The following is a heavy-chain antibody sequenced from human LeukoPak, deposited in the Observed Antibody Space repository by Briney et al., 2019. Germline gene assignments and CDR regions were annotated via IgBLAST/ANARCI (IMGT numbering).Heavy chain of an antibody. J-gene: IGHJ4*02. CDR2: ISGSGGST. D-gene: IGHD3-22*01. CDR1: GFTFSSYA. CDR3: ARVRGYDSSGYSN. Sequence: PGGSLRLSCAASGFTFSSYAMSWVRQAPGKGLEWVSAISGSGGSTYYADSVKGRFTISRDNSKNSLYLQMNSLRAEDTAVYYCARVRGYDSSGYSNWGQGTLVTVSS. V-gene: IGHV3-23*01.